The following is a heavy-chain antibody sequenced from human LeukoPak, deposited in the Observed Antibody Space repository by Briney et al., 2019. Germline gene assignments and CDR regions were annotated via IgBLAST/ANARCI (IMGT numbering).Heavy chain of an antibody. J-gene: IGHJ5*02. CDR1: GGSISSSSYY. Sequence: KASETLSLTCTVSGGSISSSSYYWGWIRQPPGKGLEWIGSIYYSGSTYYNPSLKSRVTISVDTSKNQFSLKLSSVTAADTAVYYCARALLYYGIGWFDPWGQGTLVTVSS. D-gene: IGHD3-10*01. CDR3: ARALLYYGIGWFDP. V-gene: IGHV4-39*01. CDR2: IYYSGST.